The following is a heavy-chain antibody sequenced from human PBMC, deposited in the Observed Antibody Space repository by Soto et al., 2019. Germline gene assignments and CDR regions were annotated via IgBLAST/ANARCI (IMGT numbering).Heavy chain of an antibody. Sequence: PSETLSLTCTVSGGSISSGGYYWSWLRQHPGKGLEWLGYIYYTGSTYYNPALQRRAVFSIDTSKTRFSLKLTSVTAADTAVYYCARGFGGVSLAYFDFWGQGTQVTVSS. CDR2: IYYTGST. CDR1: GGSISSGGYY. CDR3: ARGFGGVSLAYFDF. D-gene: IGHD3-16*01. V-gene: IGHV4-31*03. J-gene: IGHJ4*02.